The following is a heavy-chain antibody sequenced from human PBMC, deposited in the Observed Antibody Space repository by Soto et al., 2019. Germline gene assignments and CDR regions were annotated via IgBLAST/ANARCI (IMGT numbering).Heavy chain of an antibody. CDR1: GFTVSSNH. J-gene: IGHJ5*02. Sequence: EVQLVETGGGLIQPGGSLRLSCEASGFTVSSNHMSWVRQAPGKGLEWVSVIYSGGNTYYADSVRGRFTISRDNSKSTLYLQMDSLRVEDTAVYYCAKDAVPYNGKWDWFDPWGQGTLVTVSS. CDR2: IYSGGNT. D-gene: IGHD1-20*01. V-gene: IGHV3-53*02. CDR3: AKDAVPYNGKWDWFDP.